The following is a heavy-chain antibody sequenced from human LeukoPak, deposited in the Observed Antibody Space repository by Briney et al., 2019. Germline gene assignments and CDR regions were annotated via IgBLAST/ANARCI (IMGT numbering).Heavy chain of an antibody. CDR1: GGSISSYY. V-gene: IGHV4-59*01. CDR3: ESRGYSYAPFDY. J-gene: IGHJ4*02. CDR2: IYYSGST. D-gene: IGHD5-18*01. Sequence: SETLSLTCTVSGGSISSYYWSWIRQPPGKGLEWIGYIYYSGSTNYNPSLKSRVTISVDTSKNQFSLKLSSVTAADTAVYYCESRGYSYAPFDYWGQGTLVTVSS.